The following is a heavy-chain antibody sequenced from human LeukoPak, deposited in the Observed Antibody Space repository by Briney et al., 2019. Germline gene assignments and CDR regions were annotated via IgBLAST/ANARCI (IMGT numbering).Heavy chain of an antibody. D-gene: IGHD5-24*01. CDR3: ANQAGHGFYYFDY. CDR2: ISAGAGST. J-gene: IGHJ4*02. Sequence: RPGGSRRLSVAPSGFRFSSYAMGWVRQAPGKGLEWVSGISAGAGSTNYADSVKGRFTISRDNSKNTLYLQMNSLRAEDTAVYYCANQAGHGFYYFDYWGQGTLVTVSS. V-gene: IGHV3-23*01. CDR1: GFRFSSYA.